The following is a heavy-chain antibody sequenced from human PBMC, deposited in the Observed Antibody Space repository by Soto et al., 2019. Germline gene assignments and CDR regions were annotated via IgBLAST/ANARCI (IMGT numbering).Heavy chain of an antibody. D-gene: IGHD6-13*01. J-gene: IGHJ5*02. CDR3: ATGVGSSSWFGWFDP. CDR1: GGSISSGGYY. CDR2: IYYSGST. V-gene: IGHV4-31*03. Sequence: PSETLSLTCTVSGGSISSGGYYWSWIRQHPGKGLEWIGYIYYSGSTYYNPSLKSRVTISVDTSKNQFSLKLSSVTAADTAVYYCATGVGSSSWFGWFDPWGQGTLVTVSS.